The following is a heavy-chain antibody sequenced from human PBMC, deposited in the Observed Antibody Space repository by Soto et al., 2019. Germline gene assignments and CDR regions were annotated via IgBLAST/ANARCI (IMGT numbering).Heavy chain of an antibody. Sequence: EVQLVESGGGLAQPGGSLRLSCAASGLTFSSYWMTWVRQAPGKGLEWVANIKQDGSEKCYVDSVKGRFTISRDNAKNSLYLQMNNLRVEDTAVYYCARGEAIGDDPWGHGTLVTVSS. J-gene: IGHJ5*02. CDR2: IKQDGSEK. CDR1: GLTFSSYW. D-gene: IGHD3-10*01. V-gene: IGHV3-7*01. CDR3: ARGEAIGDDP.